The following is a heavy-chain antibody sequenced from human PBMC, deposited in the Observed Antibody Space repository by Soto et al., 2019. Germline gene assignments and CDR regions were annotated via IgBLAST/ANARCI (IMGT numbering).Heavy chain of an antibody. J-gene: IGHJ3*02. CDR2: IYYSGST. V-gene: IGHV4-39*01. CDR3: ASHYEYYGSGSFYIFPFAFDI. D-gene: IGHD3-10*01. Sequence: PSETLSLTCTVSGGSISSSRYYWGWIRQPPGKGLEWIGSIYYSGSTYYNPSLKSRVTISVDTSKNQFSLKLSSVTAADTAVYYCASHYEYYGSGSFYIFPFAFDIWGQGTMVTVSS. CDR1: GGSISSSRYY.